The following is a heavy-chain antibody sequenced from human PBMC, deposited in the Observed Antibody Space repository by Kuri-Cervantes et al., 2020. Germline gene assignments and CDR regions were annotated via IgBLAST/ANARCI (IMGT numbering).Heavy chain of an antibody. CDR2: ISSSSSYI. J-gene: IGHJ3*02. D-gene: IGHD6-19*01. CDR3: ARRNSSPDAFDI. CDR1: GLTFSSSE. Sequence: GESLKISCAASGLTFSSSEMNWVRQAPGKGLQWVSSISSSSSYIYYADSVKGRFTISRDNAKNSLYLQMNSLRAEDTAVYYCARRNSSPDAFDIWGQGTMVTVSS. V-gene: IGHV3-21*01.